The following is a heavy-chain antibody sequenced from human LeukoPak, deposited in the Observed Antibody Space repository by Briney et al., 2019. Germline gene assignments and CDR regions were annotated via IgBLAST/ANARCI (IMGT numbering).Heavy chain of an antibody. J-gene: IGHJ4*02. V-gene: IGHV3-23*01. Sequence: GGSLRLSCAASGFTFSSYAMSWVRQAPGKGLEWVSAISGSGGSTYYADSVKGRFTISRDNAKNTLYLQMNSLRAEDTAVYYCARDILRYDSSAWGQGTLVTVSS. CDR3: ARDILRYDSSA. CDR2: ISGSGGST. D-gene: IGHD3-22*01. CDR1: GFTFSSYA.